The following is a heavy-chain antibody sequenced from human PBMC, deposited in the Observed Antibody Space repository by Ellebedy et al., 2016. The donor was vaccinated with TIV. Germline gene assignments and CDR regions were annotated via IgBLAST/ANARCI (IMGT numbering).Heavy chain of an antibody. J-gene: IGHJ3*02. CDR2: IYYSGST. D-gene: IGHD3-22*01. V-gene: IGHV4-30-4*01. Sequence: SETLSLXXTVSGGSISSGDYYWSWIRQPPGKGLEWIGYIYYSGSTYYNPSLKSRVTISVDTSKNQFSLKLSSVTAADTAVYYCARERWYYDSIAFDIWGQGTMVTVSS. CDR3: ARERWYYDSIAFDI. CDR1: GGSISSGDYY.